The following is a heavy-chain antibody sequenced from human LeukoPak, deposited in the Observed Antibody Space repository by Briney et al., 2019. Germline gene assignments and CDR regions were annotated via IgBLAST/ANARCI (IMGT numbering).Heavy chain of an antibody. J-gene: IGHJ4*02. Sequence: GGSLRLSCAASGCTFSSYAMSWVRQAPGKGLEWVSAISGSGGSTYYADSVKGRFTISRDNAKNSLYLQMNSLRAEDTAVYYCAKDPSAARVGATIFDYWGQGTLVTVSS. CDR1: GCTFSSYA. D-gene: IGHD1-26*01. CDR2: ISGSGGST. CDR3: AKDPSAARVGATIFDY. V-gene: IGHV3-23*01.